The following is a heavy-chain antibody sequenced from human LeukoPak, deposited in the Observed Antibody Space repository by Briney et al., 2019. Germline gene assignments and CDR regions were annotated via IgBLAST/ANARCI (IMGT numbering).Heavy chain of an antibody. Sequence: PSEALSLTCTVSGGSISSSSYYWGWIRQPPGKGLEWIGSIYYSESTYYNPSLKSRVTISVDTSKNQFSLKLSSVTAADTAVYYCARTRYYYNSRSYGAPYYFDYWGQGTLVTVSS. CDR2: IYYSEST. CDR3: ARTRYYYNSRSYGAPYYFDY. V-gene: IGHV4-39*01. J-gene: IGHJ4*02. D-gene: IGHD3-10*01. CDR1: GGSISSSSYY.